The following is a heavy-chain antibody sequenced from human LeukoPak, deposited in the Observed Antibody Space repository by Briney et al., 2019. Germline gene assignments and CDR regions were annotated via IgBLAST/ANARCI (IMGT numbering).Heavy chain of an antibody. CDR2: IYYTGST. CDR1: NGSISTYY. J-gene: IGHJ5*02. Sequence: SETLSLTCTVSNGSISTYYWSWIRQSPGKGLEWIGYIYYTGSTNYNPSLKGRVTISVDTSKNQFSLKLSSVTAADTAVYYCARVFSTNYYDDRGWFDPWGQGTLVTVSS. CDR3: ARVFSTNYYDDRGWFDP. D-gene: IGHD3-22*01. V-gene: IGHV4-59*01.